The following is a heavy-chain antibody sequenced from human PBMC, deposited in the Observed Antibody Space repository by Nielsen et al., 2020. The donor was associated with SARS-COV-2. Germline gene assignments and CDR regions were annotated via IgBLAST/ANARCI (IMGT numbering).Heavy chain of an antibody. J-gene: IGHJ4*02. D-gene: IGHD3-3*01. CDR1: GFTFDDYG. Sequence: GESLKISCAASGFTFDDYGMSWVRQAPGKGLEWVSGINWNGGSTGYADSVKGRFTISRDNAKNSLYLQMNSLRAEDTALYHCARARDFWSGYYPLAYWGQGTLVTVSS. CDR3: ARARDFWSGYYPLAY. V-gene: IGHV3-20*01. CDR2: INWNGGST.